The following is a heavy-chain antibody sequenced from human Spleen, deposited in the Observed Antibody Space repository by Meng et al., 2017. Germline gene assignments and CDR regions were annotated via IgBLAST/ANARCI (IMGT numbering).Heavy chain of an antibody. J-gene: IGHJ1*01. Sequence: GGSLRLSCAASGFSFDDYAMDWVRQAPGKGLEWVSGITWNGGRVRYADSVKGRFTISRDNAKNSLYLQMDSLRPEDTALYYCVKDTTYDFGGNSYFQHWGQGTLVTVSS. V-gene: IGHV3-9*01. D-gene: IGHD4-23*01. CDR2: ITWNGGRV. CDR1: GFSFDDYA. CDR3: VKDTTYDFGGNSYFQH.